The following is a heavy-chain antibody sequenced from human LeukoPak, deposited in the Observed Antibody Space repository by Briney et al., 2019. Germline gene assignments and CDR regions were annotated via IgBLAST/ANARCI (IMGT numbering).Heavy chain of an antibody. Sequence: SETLSLTRTVSGGSIINYYWIWIRQPPGKGLECIGRIYTSGSTNYNPSLKSRVTMSIDTSKNQLSLQLSSVTAADTAVYYCGRVNAMFRGITQAFDIWGQGTLITVSS. V-gene: IGHV4-4*07. J-gene: IGHJ3*02. D-gene: IGHD3-10*01. CDR3: GRVNAMFRGITQAFDI. CDR2: IYTSGST. CDR1: GGSIINYY.